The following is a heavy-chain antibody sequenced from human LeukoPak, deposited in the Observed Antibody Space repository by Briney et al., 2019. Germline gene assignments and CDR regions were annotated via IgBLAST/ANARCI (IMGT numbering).Heavy chain of an antibody. Sequence: ASVKVSCKASGYPFTAFYIHWVRQAPGQGLEWMGWIHPRSGETNYAYKFRGRVTMTRDTSISTTYMDLGSLGSDDTAVYYCARDGEYGTGSYYRGCFDYWGQGTLVTVSS. CDR3: ARDGEYGTGSYYRGCFDY. D-gene: IGHD3-10*01. CDR2: IHPRSGET. V-gene: IGHV1-2*02. J-gene: IGHJ4*02. CDR1: GYPFTAFY.